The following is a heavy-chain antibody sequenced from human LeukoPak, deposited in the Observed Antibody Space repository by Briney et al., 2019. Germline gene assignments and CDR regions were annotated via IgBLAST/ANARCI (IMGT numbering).Heavy chain of an antibody. CDR1: GFTFSNYW. D-gene: IGHD2-8*01. Sequence: GGSLRLSCAASGFTFSNYWMSWVRQAPGKGLEWVASIHQHGNEKYFVDSVRGRFTISRDNAKNSLYLQMSSLRAEDTAVYYCATLNGPLFEYWGQGALVTVSS. J-gene: IGHJ4*02. CDR2: IHQHGNEK. V-gene: IGHV3-7*01. CDR3: ATLNGPLFEY.